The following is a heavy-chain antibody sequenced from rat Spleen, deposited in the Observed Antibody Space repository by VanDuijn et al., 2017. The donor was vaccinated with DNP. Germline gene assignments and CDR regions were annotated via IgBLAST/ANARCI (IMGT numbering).Heavy chain of an antibody. V-gene: IGHV3-1*01. D-gene: IGHD1-7*01. CDR2: ISYSGST. J-gene: IGHJ2*01. CDR1: GYSITSNY. Sequence: EVQLQESGPGLVKSAQSLFLTCSVTGYSITSNYWGWIRKFPGNKLEYIGHISYSGSTNYNPSLKSRLSITRDTSKNHFLLHLNSVTTEDTATYYCARWTRYFDYWGQGIMVTVSS. CDR3: ARWTRYFDY.